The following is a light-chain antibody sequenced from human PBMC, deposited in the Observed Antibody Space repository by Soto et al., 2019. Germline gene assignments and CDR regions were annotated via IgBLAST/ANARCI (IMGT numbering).Light chain of an antibody. V-gene: IGLV1-47*01. CDR2: RNN. Sequence: VLTQPPSASGGPRGGVAISFFGSRSNIGSKYVYWYQQLPGTAPKLLMYRNNQRPSGVPDRFSGSKSGTSASLAISGLRSEDEADYYCAAWDAGVSGPAFGGGTKVTVL. CDR3: AAWDAGVSGPA. CDR1: RSNIGSKY. J-gene: IGLJ2*01.